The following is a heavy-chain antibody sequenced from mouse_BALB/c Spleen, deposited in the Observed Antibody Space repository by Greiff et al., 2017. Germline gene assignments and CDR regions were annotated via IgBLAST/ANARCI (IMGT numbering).Heavy chain of an antibody. CDR1: GFTFTDYY. J-gene: IGHJ3*01. CDR2: IRNKANGYTT. Sequence: EVKVEESGGGLVQPGGSLRLSCATSGFTFTDYYMSWVRQPPGKALEWLGFIRNKANGYTTEYSASVKGRFTISRDNSQSILYLQMNTLRAEDSATYYCARDSPLLRFAYWGQGTLVTVSA. CDR3: ARDSPLLRFAY. V-gene: IGHV7-3*02. D-gene: IGHD2-12*01.